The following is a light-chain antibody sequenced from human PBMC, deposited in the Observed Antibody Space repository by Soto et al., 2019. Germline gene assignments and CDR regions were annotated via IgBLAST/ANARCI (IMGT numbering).Light chain of an antibody. V-gene: IGLV1-44*01. Sequence: VVTQPPSASGTPGQRVTISCSGSSSNIGSNTVNWYQQLPGTAPKLLIYSNNQRPSGVPDRFSGSKSGTSASLAISGLQSEDEADYYCAAWDDSLNGLVFGGGTKLTVL. J-gene: IGLJ2*01. CDR1: SSNIGSNT. CDR3: AAWDDSLNGLV. CDR2: SNN.